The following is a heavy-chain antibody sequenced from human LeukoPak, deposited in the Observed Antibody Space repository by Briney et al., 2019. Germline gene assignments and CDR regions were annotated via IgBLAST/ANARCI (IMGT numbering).Heavy chain of an antibody. CDR3: AKDLSSAITSALVLDV. J-gene: IGHJ6*02. CDR2: ITWNRDNI. CDR1: GFTFDDYA. Sequence: HPGRSLRLSCTVSGFTFDDYAMHWVRHTPGKGLEWVAGITWNRDNIGYGDSVKGRFTTSRDNVKNVLYLQMNSLRPEDTALYYCAKDLSSAITSALVLDVWGQGTTVIVS. V-gene: IGHV3-9*01. D-gene: IGHD3-22*01.